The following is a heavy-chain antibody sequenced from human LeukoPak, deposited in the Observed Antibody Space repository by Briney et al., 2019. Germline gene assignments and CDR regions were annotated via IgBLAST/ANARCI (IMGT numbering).Heavy chain of an antibody. CDR3: AREPSGLLWFGEGVGFDP. V-gene: IGHV1-2*02. J-gene: IGHJ5*02. CDR1: GYTFTGYY. Sequence: ASVKVSCKASGYTFTGYYMHWVRQAPGQGLEWIGWINPNSGGTNYAQKSQGRVTMTRDTSISPAYMELSRLRSDDTAVYYCAREPSGLLWFGEGVGFDPWGQGTLVTVSS. CDR2: INPNSGGT. D-gene: IGHD3-10*01.